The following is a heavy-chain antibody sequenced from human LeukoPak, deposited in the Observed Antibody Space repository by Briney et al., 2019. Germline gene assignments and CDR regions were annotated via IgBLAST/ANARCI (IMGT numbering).Heavy chain of an antibody. J-gene: IGHJ3*02. CDR3: ARDGGYYDILTGSDAFDI. D-gene: IGHD3-9*01. V-gene: IGHV4-59*01. Sequence: SETLSLTCTVSGGSISSYYWSWIRQPPGKGLEWIGYIYYSGSTNYNPSLKSRVTISVDTSKNQFSLKLSSVTAADTAVYYCARDGGYYDILTGSDAFDIWGQGTMVTVSS. CDR1: GGSISSYY. CDR2: IYYSGST.